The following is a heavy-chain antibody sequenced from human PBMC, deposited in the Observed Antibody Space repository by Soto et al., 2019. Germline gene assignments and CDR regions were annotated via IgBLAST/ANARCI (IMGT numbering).Heavy chain of an antibody. CDR2: ISTYNGNT. CDR3: ARGPTDYYDNSGNYFLDY. Sequence: QVQLVQSGAEVKKPGASVKVSCKASGYTFTTYGMSWVRQAPGQGRDWMGGISTYNGNTKYAERLQGRVTMTTDTTTSTAYMELRSLTSDDTAVYYCARGPTDYYDNSGNYFLDYWGQGTLVTVSS. J-gene: IGHJ4*02. D-gene: IGHD3-22*01. V-gene: IGHV1-18*01. CDR1: GYTFTTYG.